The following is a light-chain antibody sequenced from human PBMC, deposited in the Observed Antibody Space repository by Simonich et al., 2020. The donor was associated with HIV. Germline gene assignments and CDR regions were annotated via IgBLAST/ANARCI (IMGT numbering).Light chain of an antibody. CDR2: STS. Sequence: EIVLTQSPGTLSLSPGERAPLSCRASQSVSIRYFAWYQQKPGKAPRLLIYSTSSRATGIPDRFSGSGSGTDFTLTISRLEPEDFAVYYCQQYNNWPPITFGQGTRLEIK. J-gene: IGKJ5*01. CDR1: QSVSIRY. V-gene: IGKV3-20*01. CDR3: QQYNNWPPIT.